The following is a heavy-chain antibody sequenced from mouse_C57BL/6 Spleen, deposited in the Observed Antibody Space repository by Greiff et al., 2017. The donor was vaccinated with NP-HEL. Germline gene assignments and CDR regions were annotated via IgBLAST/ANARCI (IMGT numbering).Heavy chain of an antibody. CDR3: GRQRLPAWFAY. CDR2: ISSGGSYT. V-gene: IGHV5-6*01. CDR1: GFTFSSYR. Sequence: EVMLVESGGDLVKPGGSLKLSCAASGFTFSSYRMSWVRQTPDKRLEWVATISSGGSYTYYPDSVKGRFTISRDNAKNTLYLQMGSLKSEDTAMYYCGRQRLPAWFAYWGQGTLVTVAA. J-gene: IGHJ3*01.